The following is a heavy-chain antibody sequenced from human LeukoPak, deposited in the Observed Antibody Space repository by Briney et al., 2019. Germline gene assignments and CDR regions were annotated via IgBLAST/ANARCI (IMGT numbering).Heavy chain of an antibody. V-gene: IGHV3-30*18. D-gene: IGHD5-12*01. CDR2: ISSDGSKK. CDR3: AKSRIGFSGQLDH. Sequence: GGSLRLSCTASGFPFSGYGMHWVRQAPGKGPEWVAAISSDGSKKDYADSVKGRFSSSRDNAKNSLYLQMNSLRAEDTAVYYCAKSRIGFSGQLDHWGQGALITVSS. CDR1: GFPFSGYG. J-gene: IGHJ4*02.